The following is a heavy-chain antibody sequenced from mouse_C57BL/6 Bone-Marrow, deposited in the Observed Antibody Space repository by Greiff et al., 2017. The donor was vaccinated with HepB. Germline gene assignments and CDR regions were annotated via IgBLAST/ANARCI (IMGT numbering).Heavy chain of an antibody. CDR3: ARGGNYYGSSAWFAY. J-gene: IGHJ3*01. V-gene: IGHV1-78*01. CDR2: IYPRDGST. D-gene: IGHD1-1*01. Sequence: QVQLQQSDAELVKPGASVKISCKVSGYTFTDHTIHWMKQRPEQGLEWIGYIYPRDGSTKYNEKFKGKATLTADKSSSTAYMQLNSLTSEDSAVYFCARGGNYYGSSAWFAYWGQGTLVTVSA. CDR1: GYTFTDHT.